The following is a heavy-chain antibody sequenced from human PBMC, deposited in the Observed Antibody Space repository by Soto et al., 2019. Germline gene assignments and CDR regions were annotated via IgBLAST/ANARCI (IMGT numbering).Heavy chain of an antibody. Sequence: LTLSCLTSRVTVMSNYISPFRQAPGKGLEWVSVIFSGGTTSYADSVKGRFFISRDNSKNTLYLQMNSLRAEDTAVYYCARGVNAYSSGTPDFYLWCLGALVPVSA. CDR3: ARGVNAYSSGTPDFYL. J-gene: IGHJ4*02. V-gene: IGHV3-66*01. CDR2: IFSGGTT. CDR1: RVTVMSNY. D-gene: IGHD3-10*01.